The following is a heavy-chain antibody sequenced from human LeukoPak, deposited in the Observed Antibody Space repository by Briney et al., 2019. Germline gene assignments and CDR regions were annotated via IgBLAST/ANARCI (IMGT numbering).Heavy chain of an antibody. CDR1: GFTFSSYG. V-gene: IGHV3-30*02. CDR3: AKGDYESPNWFDP. J-gene: IGHJ5*02. Sequence: GGSLGLSCAASGFTFSSYGMHWVRQAPGKGLEWVAFIRYDGSNKYYADSVKGRFTISRDNSKNTLYLQMNSLRAEDTAVYYCAKGDYESPNWFDPWGQGTLVTVSS. D-gene: IGHD4-17*01. CDR2: IRYDGSNK.